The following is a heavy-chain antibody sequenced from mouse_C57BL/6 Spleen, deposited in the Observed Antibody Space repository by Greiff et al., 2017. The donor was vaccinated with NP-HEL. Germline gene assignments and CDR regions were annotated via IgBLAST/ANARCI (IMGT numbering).Heavy chain of an antibody. Sequence: EVQLQQSGPELVKPGASVKIPCKASGYTFTDYNMDWVKQSHGKSLEWIGDINPNNGGTIYNQKFKGKATLTVDKSSSTAYMELRSLTSEDTAVYYCARWGYYGSSSCFDVWGTGTTVTVSS. D-gene: IGHD1-1*01. CDR3: ARWGYYGSSSCFDV. J-gene: IGHJ1*03. CDR1: GYTFTDYN. V-gene: IGHV1-18*01. CDR2: INPNNGGT.